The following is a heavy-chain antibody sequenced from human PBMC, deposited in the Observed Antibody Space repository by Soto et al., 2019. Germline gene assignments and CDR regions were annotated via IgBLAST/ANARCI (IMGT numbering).Heavy chain of an antibody. J-gene: IGHJ3*02. CDR3: ARTTVTTLGVVGPRLAFDI. CDR2: IIPIFGTA. Sequence: GASVKVSCKASGGTFSSYAISWVRQAPGQGLEWMGGIIPIFGTANYAQKFQGRVTITADESTSTAYMELSSLRSEDTAVYYCARTTVTTLGVVGPRLAFDIWGQGTMVTVSS. CDR1: GGTFSSYA. D-gene: IGHD4-17*01. V-gene: IGHV1-69*13.